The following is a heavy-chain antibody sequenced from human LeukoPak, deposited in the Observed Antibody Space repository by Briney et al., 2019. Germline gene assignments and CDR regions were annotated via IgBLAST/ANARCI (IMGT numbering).Heavy chain of an antibody. J-gene: IGHJ4*02. CDR1: GASISSYY. V-gene: IGHV4-59*08. Sequence: PSETLSLTCTVSGASISSYYWSWIRQPPGKGLEWIGYIYYSGSTNYNPSLKSRVAISVDTSKNQFSLKLSSVTAADTAVYYCARHGKIVVVTNGYYFDYWGQGTLVTVSS. CDR3: ARHGKIVVVTNGYYFDY. CDR2: IYYSGST. D-gene: IGHD3-22*01.